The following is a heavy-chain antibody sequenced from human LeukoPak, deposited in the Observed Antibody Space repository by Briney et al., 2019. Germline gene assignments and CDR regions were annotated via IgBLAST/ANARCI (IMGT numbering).Heavy chain of an antibody. D-gene: IGHD1-26*01. CDR1: GFTFSSFW. CDR2: IKQDGGEK. V-gene: IGHV3-7*01. CDR3: ARLIVGATDY. J-gene: IGHJ4*02. Sequence: PGGSLRFSCAAPGFTFSSFWLSWLRQAPGKELEWVATIKQDGGEKYYVDSVKGRFTISRDNVKKSLFLQMNTLRAEDTAVYYCARLIVGATDYWGQGTLVTVSP.